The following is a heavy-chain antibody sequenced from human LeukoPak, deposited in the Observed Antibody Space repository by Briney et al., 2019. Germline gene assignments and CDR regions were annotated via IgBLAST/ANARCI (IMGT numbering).Heavy chain of an antibody. CDR1: GGSISSYY. V-gene: IGHV4-4*07. Sequence: SETLSLTCTVSGGSISSYYWNWIRQPAGKGLEWIGRIYTSGTTEYNPSLKSRVTMSLDTSKNQFSLQLSSVSAADTAVYYCASAHYGGSGVFVYWGQGTLVTVSS. J-gene: IGHJ4*02. CDR3: ASAHYGGSGVFVY. CDR2: IYTSGTT. D-gene: IGHD3-16*01.